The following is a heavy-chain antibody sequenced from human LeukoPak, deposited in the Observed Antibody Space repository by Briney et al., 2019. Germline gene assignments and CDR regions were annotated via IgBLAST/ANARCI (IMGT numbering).Heavy chain of an antibody. V-gene: IGHV3-30-3*01. D-gene: IGHD4-17*01. J-gene: IGHJ4*02. CDR3: VGDPHYGAIDY. CDR1: GFTFSSYA. CDR2: ISYDGSNK. Sequence: GGSLRLSCAASGFTFSSYAMHWVRQAPGKGLEWVAVISYDGSNKYYADSVKGRFTISRDNADNSLYLQMNSLRVEDTAVYYCVGDPHYGAIDYWGQGTLVTVSS.